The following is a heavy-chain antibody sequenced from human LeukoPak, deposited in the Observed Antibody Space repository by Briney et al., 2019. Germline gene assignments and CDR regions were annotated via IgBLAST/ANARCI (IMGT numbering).Heavy chain of an antibody. J-gene: IGHJ6*03. CDR2: INHSGIT. CDR3: AREVDIVVVPAADYYYYYMDV. D-gene: IGHD2-2*01. CDR1: GGSFSGYY. V-gene: IGHV4-34*01. Sequence: SETLSLTCGVYGGSFSGYYWTWIRQPPGKGLEWIGEINHSGITNYNPSLKSRVTMSVDTSKNQFSLKLSSVTAADTAVYYCAREVDIVVVPAADYYYYYMDVWGKGTTVTVSS.